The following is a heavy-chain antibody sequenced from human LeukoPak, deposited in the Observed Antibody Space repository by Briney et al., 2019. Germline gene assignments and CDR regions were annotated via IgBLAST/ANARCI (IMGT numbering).Heavy chain of an antibody. Sequence: GGSLRLSCEASGFTFSIYDMYWVRQAPGKGLECVASISRNSGDYTLYAASVKGRFTISRDNSKNTLYLQMNSLRAEDTAVYYCARDSRYCSSTSCYVTYMDIWGKGTTVTVSS. D-gene: IGHD2-2*01. CDR1: GFTFSIYD. CDR2: ISRNSGDYT. J-gene: IGHJ6*03. V-gene: IGHV3-23*01. CDR3: ARDSRYCSSTSCYVTYMDI.